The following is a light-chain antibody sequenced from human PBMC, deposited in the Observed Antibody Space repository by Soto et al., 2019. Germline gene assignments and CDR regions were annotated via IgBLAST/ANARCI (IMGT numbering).Light chain of an antibody. V-gene: IGKV1-9*01. Sequence: DIQVTQSPSFLSASVGDRVTITCRASQGISNYLAWYQQKPGRAPKLLIYTASTLHSGVPSRFSGSGSGTEFTLTISSLQHEDFASYYCQQFNNYPRTFGQGTKLEIK. CDR2: TAS. CDR3: QQFNNYPRT. CDR1: QGISNY. J-gene: IGKJ2*01.